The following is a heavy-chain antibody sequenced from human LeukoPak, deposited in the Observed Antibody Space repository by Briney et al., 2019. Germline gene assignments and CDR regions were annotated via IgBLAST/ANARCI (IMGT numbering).Heavy chain of an antibody. Sequence: SETLSLTCTVSGGSISSHYWSWIRQPPGKGLEWIGYIYYSGSTNYNPSLKSRVTISVDTSKNQFSLKLSSVTAADTAVYYCARSSIFGVVNRAFDIWGQGTVVTVSS. CDR3: ARSSIFGVVNRAFDI. CDR2: IYYSGST. D-gene: IGHD3-3*01. J-gene: IGHJ3*02. CDR1: GGSISSHY. V-gene: IGHV4-59*08.